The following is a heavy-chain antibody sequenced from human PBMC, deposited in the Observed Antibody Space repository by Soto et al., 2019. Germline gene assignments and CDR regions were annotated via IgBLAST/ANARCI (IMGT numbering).Heavy chain of an antibody. Sequence: QITLKESGPTLVKPTQTLTLTCTFSGFSLSTSGVGVGWIRQPPGKALEWLALIYWDDDNRYSPSLKSRLTIAEDTSKNPVVLTMTNMDPVDTATYYCAHGISGSYPAEYFQHWGQGTLVTVSS. D-gene: IGHD1-26*01. J-gene: IGHJ1*01. CDR1: GFSLSTSGVG. CDR3: AHGISGSYPAEYFQH. V-gene: IGHV2-5*02. CDR2: IYWDDDN.